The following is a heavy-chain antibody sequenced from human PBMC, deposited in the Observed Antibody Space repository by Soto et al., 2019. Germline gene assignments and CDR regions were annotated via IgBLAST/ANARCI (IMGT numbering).Heavy chain of an antibody. CDR2: IYYSGNT. CDR3: ASSSREGMSV. J-gene: IGHJ6*02. D-gene: IGHD6-13*01. V-gene: IGHV4-30-4*01. Sequence: PPETLSLTCTGSGCSVSDGYYHGSWIRLPPGKGLEWIGNIYYSGNTYYNPSLKSRLIISIDTSKNQFSLKVGSVTAADAAVYHCASSSREGMSVLGQGTTV. CDR1: GCSVSDGYYH.